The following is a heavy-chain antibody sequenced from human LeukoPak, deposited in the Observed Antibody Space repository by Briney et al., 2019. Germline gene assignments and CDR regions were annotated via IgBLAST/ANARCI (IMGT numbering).Heavy chain of an antibody. D-gene: IGHD6-19*01. CDR1: GFTFSSYS. CDR2: ISSSSSYI. Sequence: GGSLRLSCAASGFTFSSYSMNWVRQAPGKGLEWVSSISSSSSYIYYADSVKGRFTISRGNAKNSLYLQVNSLRAEDTAVYYCARARGIAVAGTYALGFDYWGQGTLVTVSS. J-gene: IGHJ4*02. CDR3: ARARGIAVAGTYALGFDY. V-gene: IGHV3-21*01.